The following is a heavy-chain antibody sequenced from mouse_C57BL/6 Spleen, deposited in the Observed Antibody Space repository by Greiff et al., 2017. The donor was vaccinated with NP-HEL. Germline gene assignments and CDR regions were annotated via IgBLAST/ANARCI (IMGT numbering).Heavy chain of an antibody. D-gene: IGHD1-1*01. CDR1: GYSITSGYY. CDR3: ASPSHYYGSTQFAY. CDR2: ISYDGSN. Sequence: EVQLQESGPGLVKPSQSLSLTCSVTGYSITSGYYWNWIRQFPGNKLEWMGYISYDGSNNYNPSLKNRISITRDTSKNQFFLKLNSVTTEDTATYYCASPSHYYGSTQFAYWGQGTLVTVSA. J-gene: IGHJ3*01. V-gene: IGHV3-6*01.